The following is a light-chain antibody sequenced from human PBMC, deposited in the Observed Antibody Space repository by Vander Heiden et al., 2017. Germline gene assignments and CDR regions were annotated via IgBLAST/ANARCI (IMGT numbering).Light chain of an antibody. CDR1: QGSSNC. CDR2: AAS. J-gene: IGKJ5*01. V-gene: IGKV1-12*01. CDR3: HQASSLPLT. Sequence: DSQMTQSPCSLPASLGYRATITCLPSQGSSNCLAWYQLKPGKAPKFLIYAASSWQSGVPSRFSGSGSGTDFTLTIIILQTEDLATYYCHQASSLPLTFGQGTQVEIK.